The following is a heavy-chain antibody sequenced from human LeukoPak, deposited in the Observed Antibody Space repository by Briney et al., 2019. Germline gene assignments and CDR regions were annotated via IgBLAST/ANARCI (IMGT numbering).Heavy chain of an antibody. CDR3: TTEEYYDSRVLDY. D-gene: IGHD3-22*01. CDR2: IKSKTDGGTT. Sequence: GGSLRLSCAASGFTFNTYAMSWVRQAPGKGLEWVGRIKSKTDGGTTDYAAPVKGRFTISRDDSKNTLYLQMNSLKTEDTAVYYCTTEEYYDSRVLDYWGQGTLVTVSS. CDR1: GFTFNTYA. V-gene: IGHV3-15*01. J-gene: IGHJ4*02.